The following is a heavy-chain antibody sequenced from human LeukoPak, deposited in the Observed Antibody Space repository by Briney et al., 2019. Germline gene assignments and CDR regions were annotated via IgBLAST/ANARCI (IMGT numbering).Heavy chain of an antibody. CDR2: IYHSGST. CDR1: GYSISSGYY. Sequence: SETLSLTCTVSGYSISSGYYWGWIRQPPGKGLEWVGSIYHSGSTYYNPSLKSRVTISVDTSKNQFSLKLSSVTAADTAVYYCARGYSDILTGYHRGELYWYFDLWGRGTLVTVSS. D-gene: IGHD3-9*01. CDR3: ARGYSDILTGYHRGELYWYFDL. J-gene: IGHJ2*01. V-gene: IGHV4-38-2*02.